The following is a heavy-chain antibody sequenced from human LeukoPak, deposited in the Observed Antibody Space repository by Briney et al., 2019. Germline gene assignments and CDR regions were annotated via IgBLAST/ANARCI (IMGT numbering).Heavy chain of an antibody. CDR2: IDPSDSYT. Sequence: GESLKISCKGSGDSVSSDWISWVRQMPGKGLEWMGRIDPSDSYTYYSPSFQGHVTISADKSISTAYLQWSSLKASDTAMYYCARPDYYDSSGYYYGFDYWGQGTLVTVSS. D-gene: IGHD3-22*01. CDR3: ARPDYYDSSGYYYGFDY. J-gene: IGHJ4*02. V-gene: IGHV5-10-1*01. CDR1: GDSVSSDW.